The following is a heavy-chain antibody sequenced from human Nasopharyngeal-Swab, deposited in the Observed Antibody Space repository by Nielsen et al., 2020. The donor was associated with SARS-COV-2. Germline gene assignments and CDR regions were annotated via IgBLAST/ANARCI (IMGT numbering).Heavy chain of an antibody. V-gene: IGHV4-38-2*02. CDR2: IYHSGST. D-gene: IGHD4-17*01. CDR3: ARDLGDYGDYALDP. J-gene: IGHJ5*02. Sequence: WIRQPPGKGLEWIGSIYHSGSTYYNPSLKSRVTISVDTSKNQFSLKLSSVTVADTAVYYCARDLGDYGDYALDPWGQGTLVTVSS.